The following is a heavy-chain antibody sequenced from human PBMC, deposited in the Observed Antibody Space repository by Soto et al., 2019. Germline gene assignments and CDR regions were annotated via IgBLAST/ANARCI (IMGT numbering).Heavy chain of an antibody. V-gene: IGHV1-46*01. J-gene: IGHJ4*02. Sequence: QVQLVQSGAEVKKPGASVKVSCKASGYAFTIYYMHWVRQAPGQGLEWMGIINPSGGSTSYAQMFQGRVTMTRETSTSTVYMELSSLRSDDTAIYYCARSLDRFDYWGQGTLVTVSS. CDR3: ARSLDRFDY. CDR1: GYAFTIYY. CDR2: INPSGGST.